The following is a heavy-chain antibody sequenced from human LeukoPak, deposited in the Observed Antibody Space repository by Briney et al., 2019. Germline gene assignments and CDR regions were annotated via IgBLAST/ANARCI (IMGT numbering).Heavy chain of an antibody. J-gene: IGHJ5*01. CDR2: ISSSSSYI. Sequence: GGALRLSCAASGFTFSSYSMNWVRQAPGKGLEWVSSISSSSSYIYYADSVKGRFTISRDNAKNSLYLQMNSLRAEDTAVYYCARDPPTDYWRNGNLFDPWGQRTLVTVSS. V-gene: IGHV3-21*01. CDR3: ARDPPTDYWRNGNLFDP. CDR1: GFTFSSYS. D-gene: IGHD4/OR15-4a*01.